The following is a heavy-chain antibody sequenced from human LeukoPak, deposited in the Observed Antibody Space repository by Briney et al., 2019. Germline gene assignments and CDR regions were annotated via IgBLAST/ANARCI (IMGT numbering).Heavy chain of an antibody. CDR3: ARSGITGTTSGGNNVDY. D-gene: IGHD1-7*01. J-gene: IGHJ4*02. Sequence: TGGSLRLSCAASGFTFSDYWMNWVRQAPGKGLEWVANIKQDGSEKYYVDSVKGRFTISRDNAKNSLYLQMNSLRAEDTAVYYCARSGITGTTSGGNNVDYWGQGTLVTVSS. CDR1: GFTFSDYW. CDR2: IKQDGSEK. V-gene: IGHV3-7*03.